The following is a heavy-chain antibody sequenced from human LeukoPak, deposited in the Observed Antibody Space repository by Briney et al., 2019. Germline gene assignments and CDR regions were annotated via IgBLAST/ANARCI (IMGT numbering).Heavy chain of an antibody. V-gene: IGHV1-3*01. J-gene: IGHJ5*02. Sequence: ASVKVSCKASGYTFTSYAMHWVRQAPGQRLEWMGWINAGNGNTKYSQKFQGRVTITRGTSASTAYMELSSLRSEDTAVYYCARAPYYYDSSGYRSWFDPWGQGTLVTVSS. CDR2: INAGNGNT. CDR1: GYTFTSYA. CDR3: ARAPYYYDSSGYRSWFDP. D-gene: IGHD3-22*01.